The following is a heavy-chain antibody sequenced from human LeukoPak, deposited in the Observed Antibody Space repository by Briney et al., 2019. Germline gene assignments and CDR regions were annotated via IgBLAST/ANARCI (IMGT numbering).Heavy chain of an antibody. V-gene: IGHV4-39*01. J-gene: IGHJ4*02. D-gene: IGHD6-13*01. CDR1: GGSISSSAYS. CDR3: ARQYGPGYSSTWYFDY. CDR2: IYDSGNT. Sequence: SETLSLTCTVSGGSISSSAYSWGWIRQPPGKGLDWIGNIYDSGNTYYNPSLKSRVTISVDTSKNQFSLKLNSVTAADTADYYCARQYGPGYSSTWYFDYWGLGTLVTVSS.